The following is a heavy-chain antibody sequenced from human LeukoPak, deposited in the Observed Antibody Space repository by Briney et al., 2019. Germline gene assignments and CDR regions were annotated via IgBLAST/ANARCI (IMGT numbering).Heavy chain of an antibody. V-gene: IGHV3-23*01. CDR3: AKDFGYCINGVCYGTPFDY. CDR2: ISGSGGST. D-gene: IGHD2-8*01. CDR1: GFTFSIYA. J-gene: IGHJ4*02. Sequence: GGSLRLSCAASGFTFSIYAMSWVRQAPGKGLEWVSGISGSGGSTYYADSVKGRFTISRDNSKNTLYLQMNSLRAEDTAVYYCAKDFGYCINGVCYGTPFDYWGQGTLVTVSS.